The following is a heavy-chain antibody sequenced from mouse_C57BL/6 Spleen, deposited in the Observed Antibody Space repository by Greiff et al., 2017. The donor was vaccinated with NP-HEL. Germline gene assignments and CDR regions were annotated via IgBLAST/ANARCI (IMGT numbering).Heavy chain of an antibody. J-gene: IGHJ2*01. Sequence: QVQLQQPGAELVRPGSSVKLSCKASGYTFTSYWMDWVKQRPGQGLEWIGNIYPSDSETHYNQKFKDKATLTVDKSSSTTYMHLRNLTSEDSAVYYWERSRTVVAFDYWGQGTTLTVSS. CDR1: GYTFTSYW. V-gene: IGHV1-61*01. D-gene: IGHD1-1*01. CDR2: IYPSDSET. CDR3: ERSRTVVAFDY.